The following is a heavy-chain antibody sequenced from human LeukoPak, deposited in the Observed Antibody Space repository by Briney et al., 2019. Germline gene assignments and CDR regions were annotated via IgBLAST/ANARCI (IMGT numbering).Heavy chain of an antibody. Sequence: PSETLSLTCAVSGGSISSGGYSWSWIRQPPGKGLEWIGYIYHSGSTYYNPSLKSRVTISVDRSKNQFSLKLSSVTAADTAVYYCARGYGSGSYQGQNNWFDPWGQGTLVPVSS. D-gene: IGHD3-10*01. J-gene: IGHJ5*02. V-gene: IGHV4-30-2*01. CDR2: IYHSGST. CDR1: GGSISSGGYS. CDR3: ARGYGSGSYQGQNNWFDP.